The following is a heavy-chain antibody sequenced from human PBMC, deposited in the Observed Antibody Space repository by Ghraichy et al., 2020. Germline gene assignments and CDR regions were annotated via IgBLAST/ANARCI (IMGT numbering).Heavy chain of an antibody. CDR1: GFTVITTY. CDR3: ASSRRRDV. J-gene: IGHJ4*02. V-gene: IGHV3-66*01. Sequence: GGSLRLSCAASGFTVITTYMTWVRQAPGKGLEWVATIYGGGSTNYADSVQGRFSVIRDNYKNTLDLQMNSLGAEDTGVYFCASSRRRDVWGQGTLVTVSS. CDR2: IYGGGST.